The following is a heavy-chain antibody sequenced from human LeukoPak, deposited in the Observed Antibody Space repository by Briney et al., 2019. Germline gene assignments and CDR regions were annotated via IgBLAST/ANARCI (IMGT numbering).Heavy chain of an antibody. CDR2: IKQDGSEK. CDR3: AREKTTGVNYFDY. D-gene: IGHD4-11*01. J-gene: IGHJ4*02. CDR1: GFTFSSYW. Sequence: GGSLRLSCAASGFTFSSYWMSWVRQAPGKGLEWVANIKQDGSEKYYVDSVKGRFTISRDNAKNSLYLQMNSLRAEDTAVYYCAREKTTGVNYFDYWGQGTLVTVSS. V-gene: IGHV3-7*01.